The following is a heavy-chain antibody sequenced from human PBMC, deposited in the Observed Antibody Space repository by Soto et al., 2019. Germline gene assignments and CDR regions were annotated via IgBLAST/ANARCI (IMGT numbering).Heavy chain of an antibody. CDR3: AKGEVYSSGWANWFDP. Sequence: QVQLVQSGAEVKKPGASVKVSCKASGYTFTSYYMHWVRQAPGQGLEWMGIINPSGGSTSYAQKFQGRVTMTRDTSTSTVYMELSSLRSEDTAVYYCAKGEVYSSGWANWFDPWGQGTLVTVSS. D-gene: IGHD6-19*01. CDR1: GYTFTSYY. CDR2: INPSGGST. J-gene: IGHJ5*02. V-gene: IGHV1-46*01.